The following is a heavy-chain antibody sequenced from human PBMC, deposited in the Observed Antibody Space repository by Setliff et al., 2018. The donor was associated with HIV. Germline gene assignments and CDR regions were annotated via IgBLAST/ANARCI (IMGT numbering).Heavy chain of an antibody. CDR1: GDTFSNYA. CDR2: IIPIFGTA. J-gene: IGHJ3*02. D-gene: IGHD3-10*01. V-gene: IGHV1-69*05. Sequence: ASVKVSCKASGDTFSNYAISWVRQAPGQGLEWMGGIIPIFGTASHAQKFQGRVTITTDESTSTAYMELRSLRSDDTAVYYCARDLTMVLGRGGGGDAFDIWGQGTMVTVSS. CDR3: ARDLTMVLGRGGGGDAFDI.